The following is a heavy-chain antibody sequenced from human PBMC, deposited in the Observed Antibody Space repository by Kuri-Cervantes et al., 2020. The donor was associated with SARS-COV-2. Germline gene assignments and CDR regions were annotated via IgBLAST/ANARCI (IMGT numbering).Heavy chain of an antibody. J-gene: IGHJ4*02. CDR2: INAGNGNT. V-gene: IGHV1-3*01. Sequence: ASVKVSCKASGYTFTSYAMHWVRQAPGQRLEWMGWINAGNGNTKYSQKFQGRVTITADESTSTAYMELSSLRSEDTAVYYCARGNYDFWSGPKALLYYFDYWGQGTLVTVSS. D-gene: IGHD3-3*01. CDR1: GYTFTSYA. CDR3: ARGNYDFWSGPKALLYYFDY.